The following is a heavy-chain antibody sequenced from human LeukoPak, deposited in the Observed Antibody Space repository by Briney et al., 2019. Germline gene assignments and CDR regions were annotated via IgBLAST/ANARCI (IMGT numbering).Heavy chain of an antibody. CDR2: IYHSGST. J-gene: IGHJ4*02. CDR3: ARGPQSYDSSGYSLDY. D-gene: IGHD3-22*01. CDR1: GGSISSGGYS. V-gene: IGHV4-30-2*01. Sequence: SQTLSLTCAVSGGSISSGGYSWIWIRQPPGKGLEWIGYIYHSGSTYYNPSLKSRVTISVDRSKNQFSLKLSSVTAADTAVYYCARGPQSYDSSGYSLDYWGQGTLVTVSS.